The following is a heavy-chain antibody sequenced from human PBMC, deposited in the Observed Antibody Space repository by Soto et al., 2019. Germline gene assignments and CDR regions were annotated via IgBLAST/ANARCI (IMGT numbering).Heavy chain of an antibody. D-gene: IGHD3-22*01. CDR3: AKTTGDSSGYYRRRAKDAFDI. V-gene: IGHV3-23*01. J-gene: IGHJ3*02. CDR2: ISGSGGST. CDR1: GFTFSSYA. Sequence: PGGSLRLSCAASGFTFSSYAMSWVRQAPGKGLEWVSAISGSGGSTYYADSVKGRFTISRDNSKNTLYLQMNSLRAEDTAVYYCAKTTGDSSGYYRRRAKDAFDIWGQGTMVTVSS.